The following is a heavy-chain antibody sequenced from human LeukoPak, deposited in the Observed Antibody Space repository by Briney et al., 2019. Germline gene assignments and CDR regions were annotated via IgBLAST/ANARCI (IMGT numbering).Heavy chain of an antibody. D-gene: IGHD1-26*01. CDR3: ARDGATSNWFDP. Sequence: GGSLRLSCTASGFTFSSYSMNWVRQAPGKGLEWVSCITSSTSYIYYADSVKGRFTISRDNAESSLFLQLNSLRDEDTAVYYCARDGATSNWFDPWGQGTLVTVSS. J-gene: IGHJ5*02. V-gene: IGHV3-21*01. CDR1: GFTFSSYS. CDR2: ITSSTSYI.